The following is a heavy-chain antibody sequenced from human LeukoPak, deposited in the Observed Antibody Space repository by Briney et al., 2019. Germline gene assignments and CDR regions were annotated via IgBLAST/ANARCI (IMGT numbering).Heavy chain of an antibody. J-gene: IGHJ6*02. CDR3: ALYSSGYYYYYYYGMDV. CDR1: GFTFGSYA. CDR2: ISGSGGST. V-gene: IGHV3-23*01. D-gene: IGHD3-22*01. Sequence: PGGSLRLSCAASGFTFGSYAMSWVRQAPGKGLEWVSAISGSGGSTYYADSVKGRFTISRDNSKNTLYLQMNSLRAEDTAVYYCALYSSGYYYYYYYGMDVWGQGTTVTVSS.